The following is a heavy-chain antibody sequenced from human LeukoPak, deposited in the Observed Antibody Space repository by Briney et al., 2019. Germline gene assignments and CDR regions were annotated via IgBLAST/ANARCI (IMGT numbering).Heavy chain of an antibody. Sequence: PGGSLRLSCAASGFTFSSYATHWVRQAPGKGLEWVAVIAYDGSNKHYADSVKGRFTISRDNSKNTLYLQMNSLRAEDTAVYYCARGVVSSTSFRASDIWGQGTVVTVS. CDR1: GFTFSSYA. V-gene: IGHV3-30*04. CDR2: IAYDGSNK. J-gene: IGHJ3*02. CDR3: ARGVVSSTSFRASDI. D-gene: IGHD2-2*01.